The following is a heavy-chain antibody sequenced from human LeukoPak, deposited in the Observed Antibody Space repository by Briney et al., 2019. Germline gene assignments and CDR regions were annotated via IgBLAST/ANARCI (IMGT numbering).Heavy chain of an antibody. CDR3: ATNRDWRGGSCYPYYYYYMDV. CDR1: GGTFSSYA. J-gene: IGHJ6*03. D-gene: IGHD2-15*01. CDR2: IIPIFGTA. Sequence: SVKVSCKASGGTFSSYAISWVRQAPGQGLEWMGRIIPIFGTANYAQKFQGRVTITTDERTSTAYMELSSLRSEDTAVYYCATNRDWRGGSCYPYYYYYMDVCGKGTTVSVSS. V-gene: IGHV1-69*05.